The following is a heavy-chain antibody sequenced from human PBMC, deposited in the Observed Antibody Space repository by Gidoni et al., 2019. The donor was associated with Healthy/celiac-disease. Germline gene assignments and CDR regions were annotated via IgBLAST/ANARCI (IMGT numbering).Heavy chain of an antibody. CDR3: AKDLGYSYDIYYYYGMDV. Sequence: QVQLVESGGGVVQPGRSLRLSCAASGFTFSSYGMHWVRQAPGKGLEWVAVISYDGSNKYYADSVKGRFTISRDNSKNTLYLQMNSLRAEDTAVYYCAKDLGYSYDIYYYYGMDVWGQGTTVTVSS. CDR1: GFTFSSYG. CDR2: ISYDGSNK. D-gene: IGHD5-18*01. V-gene: IGHV3-30*18. J-gene: IGHJ6*02.